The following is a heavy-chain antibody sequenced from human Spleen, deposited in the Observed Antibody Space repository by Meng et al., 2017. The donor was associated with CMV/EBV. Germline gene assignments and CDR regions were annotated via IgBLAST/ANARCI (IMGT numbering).Heavy chain of an antibody. D-gene: IGHD1-14*01. Sequence: GESLKISCVASGFTFSDYYMSWIRQAPGKGLEWVSYISGSGSVIYYANSVKGRFTISRDNAKNSLDLQMNGLRAEDTAVYFCARAYNVPGWFDPWGQGTLVTVSS. V-gene: IGHV3-11*01. CDR3: ARAYNVPGWFDP. CDR1: GFTFSDYY. J-gene: IGHJ5*02. CDR2: ISGSGSVI.